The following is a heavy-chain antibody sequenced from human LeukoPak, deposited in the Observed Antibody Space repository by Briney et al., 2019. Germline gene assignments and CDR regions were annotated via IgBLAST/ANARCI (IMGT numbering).Heavy chain of an antibody. J-gene: IGHJ4*02. CDR2: ISYDGSNK. CDR3: AKDGDIVVVPAAMPQN. D-gene: IGHD2-2*01. Sequence: TGGSLRLSCAASGFTFSSYGMHWVHQAPGKGLEWVAVISYDGSNKYYADSVKGRFTISRDNSKNTLYLQMNSLRAEDTAVYYCAKDGDIVVVPAAMPQNWGQGTLVTVSS. V-gene: IGHV3-30*18. CDR1: GFTFSSYG.